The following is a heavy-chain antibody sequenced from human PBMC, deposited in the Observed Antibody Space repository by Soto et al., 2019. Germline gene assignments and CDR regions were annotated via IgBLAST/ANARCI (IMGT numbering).Heavy chain of an antibody. J-gene: IGHJ6*02. V-gene: IGHV4-34*01. CDR3: ARWSLYSSGWYRYGYYGMDV. D-gene: IGHD6-19*01. CDR2: IHHSVSN. Sequence: PSETVSRTCADYGGSDSDYYWSWIRQPPRKGLEWIGEIHHSVSNNYHPSLKSRVPISVDTSKNQFSLKLSSVTAADTAVYYCARWSLYSSGWYRYGYYGMDVWGQGTTVT. CDR1: GGSDSDYY.